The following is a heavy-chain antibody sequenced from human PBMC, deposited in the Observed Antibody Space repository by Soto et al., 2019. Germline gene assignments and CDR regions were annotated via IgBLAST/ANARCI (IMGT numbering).Heavy chain of an antibody. Sequence: ASVKVSCKASGYTFTSYDINWVRQATGQGLEWMGWMNPNSGNTGYAQKFQGRVTMTRNTSISTAYMELSSLRSEDTAVYYCARERPNWGSSSGVNWFDPWGQGTLVTVSS. D-gene: IGHD7-27*01. CDR3: ARERPNWGSSSGVNWFDP. J-gene: IGHJ5*02. V-gene: IGHV1-8*01. CDR2: MNPNSGNT. CDR1: GYTFTSYD.